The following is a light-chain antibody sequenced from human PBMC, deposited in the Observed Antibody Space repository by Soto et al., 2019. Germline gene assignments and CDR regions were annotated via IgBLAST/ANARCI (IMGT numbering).Light chain of an antibody. CDR1: QSISTY. J-gene: IGKJ1*01. CDR2: AAS. CDR3: QQSYDIPRT. Sequence: DIQVTQSPSSLSASVGDRVTITCRASQSISTYFNWYQQKAGKAPKLLINAASSLQSGVPSRFSGTGSGTDFTLTITSLQPEDSATYYCQQSYDIPRTFGQGTKVEVK. V-gene: IGKV1-39*01.